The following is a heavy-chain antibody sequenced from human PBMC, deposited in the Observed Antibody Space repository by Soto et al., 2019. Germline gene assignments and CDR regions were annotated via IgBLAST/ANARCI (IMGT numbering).Heavy chain of an antibody. CDR1: GGSFSGYY. D-gene: IGHD1-26*01. CDR2: INHSGST. J-gene: IGHJ4*02. Sequence: KTSETLSLTCAVYGGSFSGYYWSWIRQPPGKGLEWIGEINHSGSTNYNPSLKSRVTISVDTSKNQFSLKLSSVTAADTAVYYCARGQVLVRYSGSYYGSYYFDYWGQGTLVTVSS. CDR3: ARGQVLVRYSGSYYGSYYFDY. V-gene: IGHV4-34*01.